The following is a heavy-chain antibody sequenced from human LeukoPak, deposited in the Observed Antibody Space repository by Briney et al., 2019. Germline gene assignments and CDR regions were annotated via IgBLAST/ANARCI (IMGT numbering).Heavy chain of an antibody. V-gene: IGHV5-51*01. CDR2: IYPGDSDT. CDR3: AAVVVVAATGYPDAFDI. J-gene: IGHJ3*02. D-gene: IGHD2-15*01. Sequence: GESLKISCKGSGYSFTSYWIGWVRQMPGKGLEWMGIIYPGDSDTRYSPSFQGQVTLSADKSISTAYLQWSSLKASDTAMYYCAAVVVVAATGYPDAFDIWGQGTMVTVSS. CDR1: GYSFTSYW.